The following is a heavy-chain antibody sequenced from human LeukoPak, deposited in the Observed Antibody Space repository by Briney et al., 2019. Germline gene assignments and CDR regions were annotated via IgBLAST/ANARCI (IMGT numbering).Heavy chain of an antibody. CDR1: GFTFSSYG. J-gene: IGHJ3*02. D-gene: IGHD3-10*01. V-gene: IGHV3-30-3*01. CDR3: ARDPVRGALDGFDI. Sequence: GGSLRLSCAASGFTFSSYGMHWVRQAPGKGLEWVAVISYDGSNLDYADSVKGRFTISRDTSKNTLYLQMNSLRAEDTAVYYCARDPVRGALDGFDIWGQGTMVTVSS. CDR2: ISYDGSNL.